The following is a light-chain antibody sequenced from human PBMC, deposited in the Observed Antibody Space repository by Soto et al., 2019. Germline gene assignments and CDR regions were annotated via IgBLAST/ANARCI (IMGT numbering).Light chain of an antibody. CDR1: QAIGTW. CDR2: AAS. Sequence: DILMTQSPSSVSASVGASVTITCRASQAIGTWLAWFQQKPGEAPNLLIYAASSLQSGVPSRFSGSGSGTDFTLTISSLQPEDFATYYCQQANSFPRTFGGGTKVEIK. CDR3: QQANSFPRT. V-gene: IGKV1-12*01. J-gene: IGKJ4*01.